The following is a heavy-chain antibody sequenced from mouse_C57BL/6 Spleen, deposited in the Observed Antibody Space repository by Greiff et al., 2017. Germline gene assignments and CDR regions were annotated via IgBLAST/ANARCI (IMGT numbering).Heavy chain of an antibody. CDR2: ISDGGSYT. CDR3: ARGTGYGSSSPWFAY. V-gene: IGHV5-4*03. Sequence: EVKLMESGGGLVKPGGSLKLSCAASGFTFSSYAMPWVRQTPEKRLEWVATISDGGSYTYYPDNVKGRFTISRDNAKNNLYLQMSHLKSEDTAMYYGARGTGYGSSSPWFAYWGQGTLVTVSA. CDR1: GFTFSSYA. D-gene: IGHD1-1*01. J-gene: IGHJ3*01.